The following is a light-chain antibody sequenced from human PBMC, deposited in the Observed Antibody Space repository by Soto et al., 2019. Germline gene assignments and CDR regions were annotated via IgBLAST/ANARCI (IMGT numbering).Light chain of an antibody. V-gene: IGKV3-20*01. CDR3: QQYGSSPLT. CDR1: QRVSSGY. J-gene: IGKJ4*01. Sequence: EIVLTQSPGTLSLSRGERAALSCRASQRVSSGYLAWYQQKPGQAPRLLIYGASSRATGIPDRFSGSGSGTDFTLTISRLEPEVFAVYYCQQYGSSPLTFGGGTTVEIK. CDR2: GAS.